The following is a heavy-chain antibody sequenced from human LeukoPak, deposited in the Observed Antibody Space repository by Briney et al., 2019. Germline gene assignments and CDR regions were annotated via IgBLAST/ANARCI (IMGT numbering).Heavy chain of an antibody. CDR2: INMYTANP. CDR1: GYTFTRYA. J-gene: IGHJ4*02. D-gene: IGHD3-16*01. CDR3: AXHDNDDDFDY. Sequence: ASVKVSCKASGYTFTRYAINWLRQAPGQGLEWMGWINMYTANPAYAQGFTERFVFSLDTSVTTAYLQISNLKTEDTAVYYCAXHDNDDDFDYWGQGTLVTVSS. V-gene: IGHV7-4-1*02.